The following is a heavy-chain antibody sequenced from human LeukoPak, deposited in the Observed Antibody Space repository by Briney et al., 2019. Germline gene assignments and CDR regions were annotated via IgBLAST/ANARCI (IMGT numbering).Heavy chain of an antibody. CDR1: GFTFSSYW. Sequence: GESLRLSCAASGFTFSSYWMHWVRQAPGKGLVWVSRINSDGSSTSYADSVKGRFTISRDNAKNTLYLQMNSLRAEDTAVYYCARDDFWSGYQPKGGFDYWGQGTLVTVSS. D-gene: IGHD3-3*01. CDR2: INSDGSST. J-gene: IGHJ4*02. V-gene: IGHV3-74*01. CDR3: ARDDFWSGYQPKGGFDY.